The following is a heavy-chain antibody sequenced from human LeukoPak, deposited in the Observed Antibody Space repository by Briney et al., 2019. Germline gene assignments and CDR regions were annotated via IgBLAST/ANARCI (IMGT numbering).Heavy chain of an antibody. Sequence: GGSLRLSCAASGFTFSSYSMNWVRQAPGKGLEWVSSISSSSSYIYYADSVKGRFTISRDSAKNSLYLQMNSLRAEDTAVYYCARDKRVGMDVWGQGTTVTVSS. V-gene: IGHV3-21*01. CDR3: ARDKRVGMDV. CDR1: GFTFSSYS. CDR2: ISSSSSYI. J-gene: IGHJ6*02.